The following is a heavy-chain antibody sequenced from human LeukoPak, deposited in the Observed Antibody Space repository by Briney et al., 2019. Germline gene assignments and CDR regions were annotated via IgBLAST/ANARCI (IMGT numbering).Heavy chain of an antibody. V-gene: IGHV4-34*01. CDR3: ARVPVGYRRLTWYYGMDV. CDR2: INHSGST. D-gene: IGHD5-18*01. Sequence: SETLSLTCAVYGGSFSGYYWSWIRQPPGKGLEWIGEINHSGSTNYNPSLKSRVTISVDTSKNQFSLKLSSVTAADTAVYYCARVPVGYRRLTWYYGMDVWGQGTTVTVSS. J-gene: IGHJ6*02. CDR1: GGSFSGYY.